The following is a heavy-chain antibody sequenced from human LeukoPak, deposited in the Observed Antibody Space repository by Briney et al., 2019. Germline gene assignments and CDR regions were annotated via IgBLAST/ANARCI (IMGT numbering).Heavy chain of an antibody. V-gene: IGHV1-2*02. Sequence: ASVKVSCKASGYTFTGYYMHWVRQAPGQGLEWMGWINPNSGGTNYAQKFQGRVTMTRDTSISTAYMELSRLRSEDTAVYYCARAAYYYDSSGYYYPWGQGTLVTVSS. J-gene: IGHJ5*02. D-gene: IGHD3-22*01. CDR1: GYTFTGYY. CDR3: ARAAYYYDSSGYYYP. CDR2: INPNSGGT.